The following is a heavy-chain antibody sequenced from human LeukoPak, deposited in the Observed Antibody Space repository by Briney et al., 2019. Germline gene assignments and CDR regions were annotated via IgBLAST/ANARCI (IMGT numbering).Heavy chain of an antibody. CDR3: AREGYYDSSGQTFDY. CDR2: IIPILGIA. D-gene: IGHD3-22*01. V-gene: IGHV1-69*04. Sequence: ASVKVSCKASGGTFSSYAISWVRQAPGQGLEWMGRIIPILGIANYAQKFQGRVTITADKSARTAYLELSSLRSDDTAVYYCAREGYYDSSGQTFDYWGQGTLVTVSS. CDR1: GGTFSSYA. J-gene: IGHJ4*02.